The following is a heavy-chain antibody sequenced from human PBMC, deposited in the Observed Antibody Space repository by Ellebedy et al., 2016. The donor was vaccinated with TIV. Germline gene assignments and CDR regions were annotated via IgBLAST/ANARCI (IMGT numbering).Heavy chain of an antibody. Sequence: GGSLRLXCAASPFPFSSYGMHWVRQAPGKGLEWVVVIWYDGSNKYYADSVKGRFTISRDNSKNTLYLQMNSLRAEDTAVYYCARDYYGPGSYRSYYYYGMDGWGQGTTVTVSS. J-gene: IGHJ6*02. D-gene: IGHD3-10*01. CDR1: PFPFSSYG. V-gene: IGHV3-33*01. CDR2: IWYDGSNK. CDR3: ARDYYGPGSYRSYYYYGMDG.